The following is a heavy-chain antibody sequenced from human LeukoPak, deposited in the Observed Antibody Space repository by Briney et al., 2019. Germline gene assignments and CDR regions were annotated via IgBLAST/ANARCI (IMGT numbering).Heavy chain of an antibody. V-gene: IGHV3-30*18. J-gene: IGHJ4*02. CDR1: GFTLSSSG. Sequence: PGGSLRLSCAASGFTLSSSGMHWVRQAPGKGLEWVSTVSHDGSGRYYGDSVKGRFSISRDVSMNTVYLQMNSLRAEDTAVYFCAKDTPSPNSGFYHYWGQGTLVTVSS. CDR3: AKDTPSPNSGFYHY. CDR2: VSHDGSGR. D-gene: IGHD1-26*01.